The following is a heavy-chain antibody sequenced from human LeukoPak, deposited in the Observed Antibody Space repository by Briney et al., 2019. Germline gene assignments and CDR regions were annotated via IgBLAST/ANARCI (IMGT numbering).Heavy chain of an antibody. CDR3: ASLGPMRYSSSWYDDY. V-gene: IGHV3-7*01. CDR2: IMQDRSDK. J-gene: IGHJ4*02. Sequence: PGGSLRLSCAASGFTFSAYWMTWVRQAPGKGLEWVANIMQDRSDKYYVDSVKGRFTISKDNAKNSLYLQMNSLRAEDTAVYYCASLGPMRYSSSWYDDYWGQGTLVTVSS. CDR1: GFTFSAYW. D-gene: IGHD6-13*01.